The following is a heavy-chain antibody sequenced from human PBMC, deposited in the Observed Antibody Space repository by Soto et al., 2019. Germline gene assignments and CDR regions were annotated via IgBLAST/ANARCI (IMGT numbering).Heavy chain of an antibody. CDR3: ARESEDLTSNFDY. CDR1: GFTLSSYW. CDR2: TRQDGGQG. Sequence: HPGGSLRLSCEASGFTLSSYWMSWIRQAPGKGLEWVANTRQDGGQGYLVDSMKGRFTISRDNAKNSLYLEMNSLRAEDTAVYYCARESEDLTSNFDYWGQGTLVTVS. V-gene: IGHV3-7*01. J-gene: IGHJ4*02.